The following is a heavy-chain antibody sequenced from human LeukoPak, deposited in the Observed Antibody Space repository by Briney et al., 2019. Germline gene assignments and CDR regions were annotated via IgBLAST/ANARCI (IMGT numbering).Heavy chain of an antibody. Sequence: SETLSLTCTVSGVSISSYYWSWIRQPPGKGLEWIGYIYYSGSTNYNPSLKSRVTISVDTSKNQFSLKLTSVTATDTAVYYCARGRITMMEGAFDIWGQGTMVTVSP. V-gene: IGHV4-59*01. CDR2: IYYSGST. CDR3: ARGRITMMEGAFDI. CDR1: GVSISSYY. D-gene: IGHD3-22*01. J-gene: IGHJ3*02.